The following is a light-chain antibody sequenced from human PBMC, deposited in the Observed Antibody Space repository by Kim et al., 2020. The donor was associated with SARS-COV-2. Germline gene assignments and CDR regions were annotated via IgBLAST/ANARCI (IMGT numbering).Light chain of an antibody. Sequence: SYELTQPPSVSVSPGQTASITCSGDKLGDKYACWYQQKPCQSPVLVIYQDDKRPSGIPERFSGSNSGNTATLTISGTQAVDEADYYCQAWDSTTYVFGTG. CDR2: QDD. J-gene: IGLJ1*01. CDR1: KLGDKY. CDR3: QAWDSTTYV. V-gene: IGLV3-1*01.